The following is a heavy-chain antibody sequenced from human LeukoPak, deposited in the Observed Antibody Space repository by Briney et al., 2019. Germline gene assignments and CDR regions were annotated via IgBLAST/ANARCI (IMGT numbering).Heavy chain of an antibody. CDR3: AKQTRPQLERRLGFDY. D-gene: IGHD1-1*01. CDR1: GFTFSSYA. V-gene: IGHV3-23*01. J-gene: IGHJ4*02. CDR2: ISGSVGST. Sequence: GGSLRLSCAASGFTFSSYAMSWVRQAPGKGLEWVSAISGSVGSTYYADSVKGRFTISRDNSKNTLYLQMNSLRAEDTAVYYCAKQTRPQLERRLGFDYWGQGTLVTVSS.